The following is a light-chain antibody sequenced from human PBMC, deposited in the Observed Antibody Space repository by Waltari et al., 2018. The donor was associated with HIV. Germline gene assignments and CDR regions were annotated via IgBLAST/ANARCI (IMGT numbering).Light chain of an antibody. V-gene: IGLV2-14*01. CDR1: RSDIGGYNY. CDR3: SSYTGSSTLVV. J-gene: IGLJ2*01. CDR2: EVS. Sequence: QSALTQPASVSGSPGQSITISCTGTRSDIGGYNYVSWYQQHPGKAPKLMIYEVSYRPSGISNRFSGSKSGNTTSLTISGLQADDEADYYCSSYTGSSTLVVFGGGTKLIVL.